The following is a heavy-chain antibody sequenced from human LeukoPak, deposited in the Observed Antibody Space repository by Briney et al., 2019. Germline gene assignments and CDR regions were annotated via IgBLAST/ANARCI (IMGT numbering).Heavy chain of an antibody. Sequence: PGGSLRLSCAASGFTFDDYAMHWVRQAPGKGLEWVSGISWNSGSIDYADSVKGRFTISRDNAKNSLYLQMNSLRAEDTALYYCAKTSNTHYYDSSGYEFDYWGQGTLVTVSS. CDR3: AKTSNTHYYDSSGYEFDY. J-gene: IGHJ4*02. CDR2: ISWNSGSI. D-gene: IGHD3-22*01. V-gene: IGHV3-9*01. CDR1: GFTFDDYA.